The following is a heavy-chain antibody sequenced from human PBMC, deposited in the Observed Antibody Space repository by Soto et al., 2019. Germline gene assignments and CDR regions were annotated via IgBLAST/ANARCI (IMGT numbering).Heavy chain of an antibody. D-gene: IGHD2-8*01. CDR1: GYTFTRYG. Sequence: QGQLVQSGAEVKMPGASVKVSCKASGYTFTRYGISWVRQAPGQGLEWMGWISGYNGDANYAQRFQGRVSMTIDTSTPTAYMELRTLTSDDTAVYYCAKNGQPPYYYYGLDVWGQGTTVTVSS. J-gene: IGHJ6*02. CDR2: ISGYNGDA. V-gene: IGHV1-18*01. CDR3: AKNGQPPYYYYGLDV.